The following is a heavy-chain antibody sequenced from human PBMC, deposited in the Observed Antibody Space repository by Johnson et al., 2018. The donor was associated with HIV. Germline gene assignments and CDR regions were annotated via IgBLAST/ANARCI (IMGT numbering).Heavy chain of an antibody. V-gene: IGHV3-11*01. Sequence: QVLLVESGGGLVQPGGSLRLSCAASGFTFSDYYMSWIRQAPGTGLEWVSYISSSGSIIYYADSVKGRFTISRDNAKNSLYLQMNSLRAEDTALYDCARDVERDILTGYGAFDIWGQGTMVTVSS. D-gene: IGHD3-9*01. CDR1: GFTFSDYY. CDR3: ARDVERDILTGYGAFDI. J-gene: IGHJ3*02. CDR2: ISSSGSII.